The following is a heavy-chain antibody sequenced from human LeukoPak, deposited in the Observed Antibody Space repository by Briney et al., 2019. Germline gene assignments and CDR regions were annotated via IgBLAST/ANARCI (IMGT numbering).Heavy chain of an antibody. V-gene: IGHV4-59*01. CDR2: IHYTGST. D-gene: IGHD3-10*01. CDR3: ARGGYYGSGNDFGFDP. Sequence: KPSETLSLTCTVSGGSISSYYWSWIRQSPGKGLECIGYIHYTGSTNYNPSLKSRVTISVETSKNQFSLKLKSVTAADTAVYYCARGGYYGSGNDFGFDPWGQGTLVTVSS. J-gene: IGHJ5*02. CDR1: GGSISSYY.